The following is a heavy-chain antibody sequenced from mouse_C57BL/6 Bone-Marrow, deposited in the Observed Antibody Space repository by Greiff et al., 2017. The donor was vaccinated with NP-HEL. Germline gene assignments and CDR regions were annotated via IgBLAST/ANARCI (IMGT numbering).Heavy chain of an antibody. V-gene: IGHV2-2*01. CDR1: GFSLTSYG. Sequence: QVQLKESGPGLVQPSQSLSITCTVSGFSLTSYGVHWVRQSPGKGLEWLGVIWRGGSTDYNAAFISRLSISKDNSKSQVFFKMNSLQADDTAIYYCARKANPGYAMDYWGQGTSVTVSS. J-gene: IGHJ4*01. CDR3: ARKANPGYAMDY. D-gene: IGHD1-1*01. CDR2: IWRGGST.